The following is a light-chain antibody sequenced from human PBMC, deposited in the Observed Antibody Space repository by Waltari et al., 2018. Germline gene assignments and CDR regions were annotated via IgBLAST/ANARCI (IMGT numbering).Light chain of an antibody. Sequence: QAVLTQPASLSPSPGASASLTSTLCSDINVGTYKIYCYQQRPGSPPQFLVKYKPDSGTQLGSGVTSRFSGYKDTSANTGILLISGLQSEDEADYYCMILYNNAVVFGGGTKVTVL. CDR2: YKPDSGT. V-gene: IGLV5-45*01. J-gene: IGLJ3*02. CDR3: MILYNNAVV. CDR1: SDINVGTYK.